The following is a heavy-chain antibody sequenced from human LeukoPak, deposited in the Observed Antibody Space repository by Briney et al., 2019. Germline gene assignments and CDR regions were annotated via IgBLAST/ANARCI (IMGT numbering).Heavy chain of an antibody. J-gene: IGHJ4*02. V-gene: IGHV3-53*01. CDR3: ARDLTHYYDSSGYYDY. CDR1: GFTVSSNY. Sequence: PGGSLRLSCAASGFTVSSNYMSWVRQAPGKGLEWVSVIYSGGSTYYADSVKGRFTISRDNSKNTLYLQMNSLRAEDTAVYYCARDLTHYYDSSGYYDYWGQGTLVTVSS. D-gene: IGHD3-22*01. CDR2: IYSGGST.